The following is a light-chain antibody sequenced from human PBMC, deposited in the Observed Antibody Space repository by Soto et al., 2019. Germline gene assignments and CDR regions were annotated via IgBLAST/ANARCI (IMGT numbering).Light chain of an antibody. V-gene: IGKV1-5*03. CDR3: QQYNSYPLT. J-gene: IGKJ4*01. CDR1: QHLGAW. Sequence: DIQMTQSPSTLSASVGDRVTITCRATQHLGAWLAWYQQKPGKAPNLLIYKASSLKSGVPSRFSGSGSATEFTLTISSLQPDDFATYYCQQYNSYPLTFGGWTKVEIK. CDR2: KAS.